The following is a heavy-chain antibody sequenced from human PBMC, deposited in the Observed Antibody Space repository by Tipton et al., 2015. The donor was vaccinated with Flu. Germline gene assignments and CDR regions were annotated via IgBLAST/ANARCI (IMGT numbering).Heavy chain of an antibody. J-gene: IGHJ4*02. Sequence: LRLSCTVSGGSISSSSYYWGWIRQPPGKGLEWIWSIYYSGSTYYNPSLKSRVTISVDTSKNQFSLKLSSVTAADTAVYYCARVRAIYYDSSGLSPGYFDYWGQGTLVTVSS. CDR1: GGSISSSSYY. CDR2: IYYSGST. D-gene: IGHD3-22*01. CDR3: ARVRAIYYDSSGLSPGYFDY. V-gene: IGHV4-39*07.